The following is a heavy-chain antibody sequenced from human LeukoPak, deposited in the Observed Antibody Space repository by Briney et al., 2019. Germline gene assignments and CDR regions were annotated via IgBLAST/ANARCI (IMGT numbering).Heavy chain of an antibody. CDR3: AGGIAAAGYIDY. J-gene: IGHJ4*02. CDR2: ISGSGGST. V-gene: IGHV3-23*01. D-gene: IGHD6-13*01. CDR1: GFTFSSYA. Sequence: GGSLRLSCAASGFTFSSYAMSWVRQAPGKGLEWVSAISGSGGSTYYADSVKGRFTISRDNAKNSLYLQMNSLRAEDTAVYYCAGGIAAAGYIDYWGQGTLVTVSS.